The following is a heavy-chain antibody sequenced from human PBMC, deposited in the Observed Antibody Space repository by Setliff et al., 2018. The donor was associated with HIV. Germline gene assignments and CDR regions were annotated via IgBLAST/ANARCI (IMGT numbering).Heavy chain of an antibody. J-gene: IGHJ3*02. D-gene: IGHD3-22*01. V-gene: IGHV1-2*04. CDR3: ARGGLVDSSGYYYRSGGAFDI. CDR1: GYTFTGYY. CDR2: INPNSGGT. Sequence: ASVKVSCNASGYTFTGYYMHWVRQAPGQGLEWMGWINPNSGGTNYAQKFQGWVTMTRDTSISTAYMELSRLRSDDTAVYYCARGGLVDSSGYYYRSGGAFDIWGQGTMVTVSS.